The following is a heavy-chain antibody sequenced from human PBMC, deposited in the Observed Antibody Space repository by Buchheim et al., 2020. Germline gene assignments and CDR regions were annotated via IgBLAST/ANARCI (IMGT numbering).Heavy chain of an antibody. CDR2: ISWNSGSR. CDR1: GFTFDEFA. J-gene: IGHJ4*02. Sequence: EVQLVESGGGLVQPGRSLRLSCAVSGFTFDEFAMHWVRQAPGKGLEWISGISWNSGSRGYADSVRGRFTISRDKAKNSLFLGMNSLRPEDTAFYYCAKDTIATWFGLFDSWGQGT. D-gene: IGHD3-10*01. V-gene: IGHV3-9*01. CDR3: AKDTIATWFGLFDS.